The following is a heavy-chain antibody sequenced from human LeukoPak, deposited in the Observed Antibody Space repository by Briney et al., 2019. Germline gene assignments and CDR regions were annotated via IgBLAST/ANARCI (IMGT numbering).Heavy chain of an antibody. CDR1: GGPISSYY. D-gene: IGHD6-6*01. V-gene: IGHV4-59*01. J-gene: IGHJ5*02. CDR3: ARDRITARQNWFDP. CDR2: IRYSGST. Sequence: SETLSLTCTVSGGPISSYYWSWIRQPPGKGLEWIGYIRYSGSTNYNPSLKNRVTISVDTSKNQFSLRLSSVTAADTAVYYCARDRITARQNWFDPWGQGTLVTVSS.